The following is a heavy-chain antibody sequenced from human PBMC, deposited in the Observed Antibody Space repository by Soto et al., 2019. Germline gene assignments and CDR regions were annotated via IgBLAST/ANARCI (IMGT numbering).Heavy chain of an antibody. CDR1: GYNFHTYW. Sequence: GESLKISCQGSGYNFHTYWIAWVRQMPGKGLEWMGFIYPHDSDTRYSPSFRGQVTISADKSINTAYLQWTSLKASDTAIYFCARPTDYHYGMQVWGQGTTVTVSS. CDR3: ARPTDYHYGMQV. V-gene: IGHV5-51*01. J-gene: IGHJ6*02. CDR2: IYPHDSDT. D-gene: IGHD4-17*01.